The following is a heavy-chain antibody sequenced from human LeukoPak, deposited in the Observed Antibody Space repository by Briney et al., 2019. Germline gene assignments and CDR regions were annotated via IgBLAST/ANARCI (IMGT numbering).Heavy chain of an antibody. J-gene: IGHJ4*02. CDR1: GFTVRSNY. V-gene: IGHV3-30-3*01. CDR2: ISYDGSNK. D-gene: IGHD6-13*01. CDR3: ARGGAAAGTFDY. Sequence: GGSLRLSCAASGFTVRSNYMSWVRQAPGKGLEWVAVISYDGSNKYYADSVKGRFTISRDNSKNTLYLQMNSLRAEDTAVYYCARGGAAAGTFDYWGQGTLVTVSS.